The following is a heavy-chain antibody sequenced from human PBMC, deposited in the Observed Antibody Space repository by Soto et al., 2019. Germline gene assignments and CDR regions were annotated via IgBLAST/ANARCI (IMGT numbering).Heavy chain of an antibody. D-gene: IGHD2-15*01. CDR1: GFTFSSYA. V-gene: IGHV3-23*01. CDR3: AKDFLDLRVVAATSYYGMDV. CDR2: ISGSGGST. Sequence: GGSLRLSCAASGFTFSSYAMSWVRQAPGKGLEWVSAISGSGGSTYYADSVKGRFTISRDNSKNTLYLQMNSLRAEDTAVYYCAKDFLDLRVVAATSYYGMDVWGQGTTVTVSS. J-gene: IGHJ6*02.